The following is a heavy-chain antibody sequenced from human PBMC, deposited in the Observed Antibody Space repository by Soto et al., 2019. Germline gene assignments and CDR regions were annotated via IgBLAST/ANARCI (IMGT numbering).Heavy chain of an antibody. J-gene: IGHJ4*02. CDR3: GRVPLRDWEPGEDFDS. V-gene: IGHV4-31*03. CDR2: IYYSGST. D-gene: IGHD1-26*01. Sequence: NPSETLSLTCTVSGGSISSGGYYWSWIRQHPGKGLEWIGYIYYSGSTYYNPSLKSRVTISVDTSKNQFSLKLSCVTAADMAVYSCGRVPLRDWEPGEDFDSWGQGPLVTVSS. CDR1: GGSISSGGYY.